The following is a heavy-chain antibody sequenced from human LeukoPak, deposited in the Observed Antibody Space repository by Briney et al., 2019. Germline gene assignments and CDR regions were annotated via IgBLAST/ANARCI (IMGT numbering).Heavy chain of an antibody. CDR1: GFTFSDYF. J-gene: IGHJ4*02. CDR2: ISLSGSIT. CDR3: ARRKVPAGNDY. V-gene: IGHV3-11*01. Sequence: GGSLRLSCVASGFTFSDYFMSWIRQAPGQGLEWVSYISLSGSITYYADSVKGRFTISRDNAKNSLYLQMNSLRADDTAVYYCARRKVPAGNDYWGQGTLVTVSS. D-gene: IGHD2-2*01.